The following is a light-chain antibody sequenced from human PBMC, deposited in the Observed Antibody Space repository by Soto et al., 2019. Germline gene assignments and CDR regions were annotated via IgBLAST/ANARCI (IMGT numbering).Light chain of an antibody. Sequence: EIVLTQSPATLSSSPGDRATPSCRASQSVSTCLVWYQQKPGQAPRLLIYGTSNRAPGSPARFSGSGSGTDFTLTISSLEPEDFGVYYCQQRSNWQFTFGAGTKVDIE. CDR3: QQRSNWQFT. CDR1: QSVSTC. CDR2: GTS. V-gene: IGKV3-11*01. J-gene: IGKJ3*01.